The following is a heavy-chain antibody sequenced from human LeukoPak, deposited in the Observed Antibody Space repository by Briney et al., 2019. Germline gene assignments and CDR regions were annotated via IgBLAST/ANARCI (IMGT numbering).Heavy chain of an antibody. D-gene: IGHD3-9*01. Sequence: PGGSLRLSCAASGFTFSSYAMHWVRQAPGKGLEWVAVISYDGSKKYYADSVKGRFTISRDDSKNTLYLQMNSLRAEDTAVYYCAKDSPPHYDILTGPAFDTWGQGTMVTVSS. J-gene: IGHJ3*02. CDR2: ISYDGSKK. CDR3: AKDSPPHYDILTGPAFDT. V-gene: IGHV3-30-3*01. CDR1: GFTFSSYA.